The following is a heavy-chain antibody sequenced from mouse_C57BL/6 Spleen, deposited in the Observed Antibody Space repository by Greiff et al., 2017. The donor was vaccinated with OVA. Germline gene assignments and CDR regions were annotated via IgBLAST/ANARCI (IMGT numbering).Heavy chain of an antibody. D-gene: IGHD1-1*01. CDR3: ARSPYYGSSWFAY. Sequence: EVQLQQSGPELVKPGASVKIPCKASGYTFTDYNMDWVKQSHGKSLEWIGDINPNNGGTIYNQKFKGKATLTVDKSSSTAYMELRSLTSEDTAVYYCARSPYYGSSWFAYWGQGTLVTVSA. V-gene: IGHV1-18*01. J-gene: IGHJ3*01. CDR2: INPNNGGT. CDR1: GYTFTDYN.